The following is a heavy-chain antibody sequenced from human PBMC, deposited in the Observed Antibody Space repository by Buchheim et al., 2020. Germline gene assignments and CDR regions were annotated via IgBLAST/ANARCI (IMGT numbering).Heavy chain of an antibody. Sequence: QVQLVQSGAAVKKPGSSVKVSCKASGGTFSSYAISWVRQAPGQGLEWMGRIIPILGIANYAQKFQGRVTITADKSTSTAYMELSSLRSEDTAVYYCAREGLRYFDWLLLYYYYSMDVWGQGTT. D-gene: IGHD3-9*01. V-gene: IGHV1-69*04. CDR2: IIPILGIA. CDR1: GGTFSSYA. J-gene: IGHJ6*02. CDR3: AREGLRYFDWLLLYYYYSMDV.